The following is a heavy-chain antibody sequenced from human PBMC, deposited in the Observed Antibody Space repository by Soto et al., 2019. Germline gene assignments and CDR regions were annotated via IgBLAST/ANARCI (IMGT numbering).Heavy chain of an antibody. J-gene: IGHJ4*02. CDR3: ARDDSSGFYWYVY. CDR2: IVPIFGTP. D-gene: IGHD3-22*01. CDR1: GDTSSRYA. Sequence: QVQLVQSGAEVKKPGSSVRVSCTASGDTSSRYAISWVRQAPGQGLEWMGGIVPIFGTPNYAQRFQGRVTITADESTSTAYMELSSLKSEDTAVYYCARDDSSGFYWYVYWGQGTLVTVSS. V-gene: IGHV1-69*01.